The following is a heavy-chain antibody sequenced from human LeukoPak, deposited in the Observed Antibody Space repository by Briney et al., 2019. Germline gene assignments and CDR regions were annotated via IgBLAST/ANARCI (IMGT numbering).Heavy chain of an antibody. V-gene: IGHV3-33*01. D-gene: IGHD3-22*01. CDR2: IWYDGSNK. CDR1: GFTFSSYG. CDR3: AREPDYYDSSGYYYAEYFQH. Sequence: GGSLRLSCAASGFTFSSYGMHWVRQAPGKGLEWVAVIWYDGSNKYYADSVKGRFTISRDNSKNTLYLQMNSLRAEDTAVYYCAREPDYYDSSGYYYAEYFQHWGQGTLVTVSS. J-gene: IGHJ1*01.